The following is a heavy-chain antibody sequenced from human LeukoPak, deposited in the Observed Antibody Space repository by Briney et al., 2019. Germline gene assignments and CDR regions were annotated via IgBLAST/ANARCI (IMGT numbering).Heavy chain of an antibody. Sequence: PGGSLRLSCAASGFTFSSYWMHWVRQAPGKGLVWVSRINSDGSSTRYADSVKGRFTISRDNAKNTLYLQMNSLGAEDTAVYYCAELGITMIGGVWGKGTTVTISS. CDR2: INSDGSST. V-gene: IGHV3-74*01. J-gene: IGHJ6*04. CDR1: GFTFSSYW. CDR3: AELGITMIGGV. D-gene: IGHD3-10*02.